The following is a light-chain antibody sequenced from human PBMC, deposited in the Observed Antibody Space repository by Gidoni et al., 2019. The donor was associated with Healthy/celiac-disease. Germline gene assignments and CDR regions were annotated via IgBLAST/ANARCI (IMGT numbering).Light chain of an antibody. V-gene: IGKV3-11*01. CDR1: QSVSSY. CDR3: QQRSNWPPMYT. J-gene: IGKJ2*01. Sequence: EMVLTQSPATLSLSPGERATLSCRASQSVSSYLAWYQQKPGQAPRLLIYDASNRATGIPARFSGSGSGTDFTLTISSLEPEDFAVYYCQQRSNWPPMYTFGQGPKLEIK. CDR2: DAS.